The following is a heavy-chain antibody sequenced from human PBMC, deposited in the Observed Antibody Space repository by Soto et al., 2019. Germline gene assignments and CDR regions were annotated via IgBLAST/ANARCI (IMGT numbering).Heavy chain of an antibody. D-gene: IGHD3-3*01. CDR2: IIPIFGTA. CDR1: GGTFSSYA. J-gene: IGHJ6*02. V-gene: IGHV1-69*01. Sequence: QVQLVQSGAEVKKPGSSVKVSCKASGGTFSSYAISWVRQAPGQGLEWMGGIIPIFGTANYAQKFQGRVTITADESTSTAYMELSSLRSEETAAYYCARDQERDFGSGYSYYYGMDVWGHVTTVTVSS. CDR3: ARDQERDFGSGYSYYYGMDV.